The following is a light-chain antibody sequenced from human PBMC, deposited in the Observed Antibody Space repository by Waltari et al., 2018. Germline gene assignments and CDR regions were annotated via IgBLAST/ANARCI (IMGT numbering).Light chain of an antibody. V-gene: IGKV1-39*01. J-gene: IGKJ3*01. Sequence: IQLTQSPSSLSASVGDRVTITCRSSQVIGRFLNWYQQKAGKAPNLLIYKTSTLLHGVPSRFSGSGSGKDFTLTITGRQREDFTTYFCQQSYNVSFTFGPGTTVDLK. CDR3: QQSYNVSFT. CDR2: KTS. CDR1: QVIGRF.